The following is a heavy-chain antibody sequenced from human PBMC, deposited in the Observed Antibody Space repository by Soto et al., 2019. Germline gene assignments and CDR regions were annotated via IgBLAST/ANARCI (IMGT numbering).Heavy chain of an antibody. J-gene: IGHJ5*02. CDR1: GFTFSSCA. V-gene: IGHV3-23*01. CDR3: AKDAVSGDGVWLLDS. CDR2: LLRSGSST. Sequence: PGGSLRLSCAASGFTFSSCAMTWVRQAPGMGLQWVSSLLRSGSSTYYADSVKGRFTISSDISANSLYLQMDSLRAEDTAVYYCAKDAVSGDGVWLLDSWGQGTVVTVSS. D-gene: IGHD4-17*01.